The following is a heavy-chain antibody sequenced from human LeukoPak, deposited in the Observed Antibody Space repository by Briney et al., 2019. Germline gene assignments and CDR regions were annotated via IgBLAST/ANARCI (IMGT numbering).Heavy chain of an antibody. D-gene: IGHD3-10*01. CDR3: ARDAGSGSYLTFDP. Sequence: PSQTLSLTCAVSGGSMSSGGYSWSWIRQPPGKGLEWIGYIYHSGTTYYNPSLKSRVTISVDRSKNHFSLNLSSVTAADTAVYYCARDAGSGSYLTFDPWGQGTLVTVSS. V-gene: IGHV4-30-2*01. J-gene: IGHJ5*02. CDR2: IYHSGTT. CDR1: GGSMSSGGYS.